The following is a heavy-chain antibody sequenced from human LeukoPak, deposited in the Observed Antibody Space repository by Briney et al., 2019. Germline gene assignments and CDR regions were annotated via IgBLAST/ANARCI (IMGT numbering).Heavy chain of an antibody. J-gene: IGHJ4*02. CDR3: ARQSNYDPHEWLTGLDY. D-gene: IGHD3-3*01. V-gene: IGHV4-39*01. Sequence: NPSETLSLTCTVSGGSISSSSYYWGWIRQPPGKGLEWIGSIYYSGSTYYNPSLKSRVTISVDTSKNQFSLKLSSVTAADTAVYYCARQSNYDPHEWLTGLDYWGQGTLVTVSS. CDR2: IYYSGST. CDR1: GGSISSSSYY.